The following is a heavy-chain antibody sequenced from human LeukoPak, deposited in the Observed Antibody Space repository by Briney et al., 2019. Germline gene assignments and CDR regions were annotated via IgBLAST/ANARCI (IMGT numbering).Heavy chain of an antibody. CDR1: GFTFSSYA. J-gene: IGHJ3*02. V-gene: IGHV3-23*01. CDR2: ISSSGGST. D-gene: IGHD5-24*01. CDR3: ARAHSVDGYKDAFDI. Sequence: GGSLRLSCAASGFTFSSYAMSWVRQAPGKGLEWVSAISSSGGSTYYADSVKGRFTISRDNSKNTLYLQMNSLRAEDTAVYYCARAHSVDGYKDAFDIWGQGTMVTVSS.